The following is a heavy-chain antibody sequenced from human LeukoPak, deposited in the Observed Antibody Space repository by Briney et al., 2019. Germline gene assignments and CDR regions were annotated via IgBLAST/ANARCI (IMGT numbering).Heavy chain of an antibody. V-gene: IGHV3-30*03. Sequence: GGSLRLSCAASGFTFSSYGMHWVRQAPGKGLEWVAVTSYDGSNKYYADSVKGRFTISRDNSKNTLYLQMNSLRAEDTAVYYCARDSNWNDDYWGQGTLVTVSS. CDR2: TSYDGSNK. CDR3: ARDSNWNDDY. CDR1: GFTFSSYG. D-gene: IGHD1-20*01. J-gene: IGHJ4*02.